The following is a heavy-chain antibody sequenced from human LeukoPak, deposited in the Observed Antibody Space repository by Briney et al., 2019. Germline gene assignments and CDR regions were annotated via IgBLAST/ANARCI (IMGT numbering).Heavy chain of an antibody. J-gene: IGHJ4*02. V-gene: IGHV4-38-2*01. CDR3: ARNATYPFDS. CDR2: IYHSGST. Sequence: PSETPSLTCAVSGYSISSDCYWGWIRQPPGKGLEWIGSIYHSGSTSCNPSLKSRVTISVDTSKNQFSLKLTSVTAADSAVYYCARNATYPFDSWGQGTPVTVSS. CDR1: GYSISSDCY.